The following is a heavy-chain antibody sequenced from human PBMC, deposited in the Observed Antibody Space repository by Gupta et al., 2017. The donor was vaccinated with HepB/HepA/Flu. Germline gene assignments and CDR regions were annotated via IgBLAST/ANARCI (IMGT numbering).Heavy chain of an antibody. CDR1: GFSLGGYG. V-gene: IGHV3-33*01. CDR3: ARDLSLGTTFPWFDS. J-gene: IGHJ5*01. D-gene: IGHD1-7*01. Sequence: QVKMVASGGGVVQPGRSLGLSCAVSGFSLGGYGMHWVRQTPGKGLAWVAVISFDGSETYYADSVKGRFTISRSNSMNTLYLQMNDLRAEDTALYYCARDLSLGTTFPWFDSWGQGTLVTVS. CDR2: ISFDGSET.